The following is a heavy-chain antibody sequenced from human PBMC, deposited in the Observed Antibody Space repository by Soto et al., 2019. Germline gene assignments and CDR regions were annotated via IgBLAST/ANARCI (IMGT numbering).Heavy chain of an antibody. CDR2: MYHSGGI. CDR1: GYSISSGYY. Sequence: KPSETLSLTCAVSGYSISSGYYWGWLRQPPGKGLEWIGHMYHSGGIYYNPSLQSRVTISMDTSKNEFSLKMTYVTAADTAVYYCGRQKGAGIYGDYVADWGQGTLGTVS. V-gene: IGHV4-38-2*01. J-gene: IGHJ4*02. D-gene: IGHD4-17*01. CDR3: GRQKGAGIYGDYVAD.